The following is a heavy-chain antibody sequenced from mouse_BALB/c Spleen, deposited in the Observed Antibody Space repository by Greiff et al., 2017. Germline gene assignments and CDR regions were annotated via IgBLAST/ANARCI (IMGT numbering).Heavy chain of an antibody. CDR1: GFTFSSFG. D-gene: IGHD1-1*01. Sequence: EVKLMESGGGLVQPGGSRKLSCAASGFTFSSFGMHWVRQAPEKGLEWVAYISSGSSTIYYADTVKGRFTISRDNPKNTLFLQMTSLRSEDTAMYYCARSILRSSMDYWGQGTSVTVSS. CDR2: ISSGSSTI. CDR3: ARSILRSSMDY. V-gene: IGHV5-17*02. J-gene: IGHJ4*01.